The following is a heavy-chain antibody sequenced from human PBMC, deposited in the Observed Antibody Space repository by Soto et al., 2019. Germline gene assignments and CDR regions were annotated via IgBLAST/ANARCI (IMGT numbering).Heavy chain of an antibody. J-gene: IGHJ5*02. D-gene: IGHD2-15*01. Sequence: GGSLRLSCAASGFTLSDAWMSWVRQAPGKGLDWVGRIKSKSDGGATEYAAPVRGRFTISRDDSKNTLYLQMNSLKTEDTAVYYCTTDLWRIAVVVGSTGYFNPWGQGTPVTVSS. CDR1: GFTLSDAW. V-gene: IGHV3-15*01. CDR2: IKSKSDGGAT. CDR3: TTDLWRIAVVVGSTGYFNP.